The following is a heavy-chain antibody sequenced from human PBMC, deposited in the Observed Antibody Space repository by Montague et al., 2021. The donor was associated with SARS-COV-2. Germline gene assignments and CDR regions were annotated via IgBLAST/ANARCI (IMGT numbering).Heavy chain of an antibody. J-gene: IGHJ6*02. CDR2: IDWDDDK. CDR3: ARIPSLRYFDWSISAGKLPGYYYYYGMDV. CDR1: GFSLSTSGMC. V-gene: IGHV2-70*01. Sequence: PALVKPTQTLTLTCTFSGFSLSTSGMCVSWIRQPPGKALEWLALIDWDDDKYYSTSLKTRLTISKDTSKNQVVLTMTNMDPVDTATYYCARIPSLRYFDWSISAGKLPGYYYYYGMDVWGQGTTVTVSS. D-gene: IGHD3-9*01.